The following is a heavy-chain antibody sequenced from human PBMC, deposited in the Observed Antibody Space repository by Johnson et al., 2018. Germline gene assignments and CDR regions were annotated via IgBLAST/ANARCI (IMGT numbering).Heavy chain of an antibody. D-gene: IGHD4-23*01. CDR2: ISYAGSNK. CDR1: GFTFSSYA. Sequence: VQLVESGGGVVQPGRSLRLSCAASGFTFSSYAMHWVRQAPGKGLAWVAVISYAGSNKYYADSVKGRFTISRNNSKNTLYLKMNSLRADDTAVYYCARDWSVVRPSGTTHAEYFQHWGQGTLVTVSS. J-gene: IGHJ1*01. V-gene: IGHV3-30-3*01. CDR3: ARDWSVVRPSGTTHAEYFQH.